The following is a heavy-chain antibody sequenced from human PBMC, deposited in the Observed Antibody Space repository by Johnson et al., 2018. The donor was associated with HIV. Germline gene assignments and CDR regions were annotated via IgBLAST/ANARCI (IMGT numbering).Heavy chain of an antibody. CDR2: IKSKTDGGTP. CDR1: GFTFSNAW. V-gene: IGHV3-15*01. Sequence: VLLVESGGGVVQSGRSLRLSCAASGFTFSNAWMSWVRQAPGKGLEWVGRIKSKTDGGTPDYAAPVKGSFTISRDDSKNTLYLQMNSLKTEDTAVYYCTTGLPGATYDAFDIWGQGTMVTVSS. D-gene: IGHD5-12*01. CDR3: TTGLPGATYDAFDI. J-gene: IGHJ3*02.